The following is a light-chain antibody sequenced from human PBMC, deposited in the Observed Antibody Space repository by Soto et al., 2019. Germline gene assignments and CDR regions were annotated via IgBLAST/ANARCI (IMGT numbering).Light chain of an antibody. CDR3: QQYTNAPRT. CDR2: RAS. V-gene: IGKV3-20*01. J-gene: IGKJ1*01. CDR1: QSINNSF. Sequence: EIVLTQSPGTLSLSPGETATLSCRAIQSINNSFLAWHQQRPGQAPRLLIFRASQRSSGIPDRFRGSGSGTDFTLTITRLEPEDCAVYYCQQYTNAPRTFGQGTKVEIK.